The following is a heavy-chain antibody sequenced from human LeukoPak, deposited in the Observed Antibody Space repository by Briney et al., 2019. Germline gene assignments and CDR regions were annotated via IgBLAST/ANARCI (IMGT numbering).Heavy chain of an antibody. CDR2: ITGSSSTI. CDR1: GFTFSSYG. J-gene: IGHJ4*02. V-gene: IGHV3-48*01. D-gene: IGHD4-11*01. Sequence: GGSLRLSCAASGFTFSSYGMHWVRQAPGKGLEWVSYITGSSSTIYYADSVKGRFTISRDNAKNSLYLQMNSLRAEDTAVYYCARSTAHFDYWGQGTLVTVSS. CDR3: ARSTAHFDY.